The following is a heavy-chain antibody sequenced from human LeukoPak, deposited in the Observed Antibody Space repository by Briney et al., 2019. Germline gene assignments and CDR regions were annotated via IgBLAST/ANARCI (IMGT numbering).Heavy chain of an antibody. J-gene: IGHJ4*02. V-gene: IGHV4-59*01. CDR1: GGSISSYY. CDR2: IYYSGST. CDR3: ARGNYGSGPLDY. D-gene: IGHD3-10*01. Sequence: SETLSLTCTVSGGSISSYYWICIPQPPGKALEGIGYIYYSGSTNYNPSLKSRVTISVVQSKNQFSLKLSSVPAADTAVYYCARGNYGSGPLDYWGQGTLVTVSS.